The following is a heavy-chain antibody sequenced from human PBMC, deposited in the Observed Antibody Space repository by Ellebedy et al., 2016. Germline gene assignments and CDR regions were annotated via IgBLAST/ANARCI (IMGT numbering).Heavy chain of an antibody. Sequence: GGSLRLSXVASGFTFSSDWMQWVRQAPGKGLVWVSHINSDVSTTNYADSVEGRFTISRDNAKSTLYLQMNSLRAEDTAVYYCVGLGVVTPYNWFNPWGQGTLVTVSS. D-gene: IGHD3-3*01. CDR3: VGLGVVTPYNWFNP. V-gene: IGHV3-74*01. J-gene: IGHJ5*02. CDR2: INSDVSTT. CDR1: GFTFSSDW.